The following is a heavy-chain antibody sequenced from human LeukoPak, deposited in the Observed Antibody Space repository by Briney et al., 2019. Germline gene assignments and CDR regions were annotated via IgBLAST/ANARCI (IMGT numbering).Heavy chain of an antibody. CDR2: ISGSGGST. Sequence: GGSLRLSCAASGFTFSSYAMSWVRQAPGKGLEWVSAISGSGGSTYYADSVKGRFTISRDNSKNTLYLQMNSLRAEDTAVYYCAKESSQQLLGAYYYGMDVWGQGTTVTVSS. CDR1: GFTFSSYA. D-gene: IGHD6-13*01. CDR3: AKESSQQLLGAYYYGMDV. J-gene: IGHJ6*02. V-gene: IGHV3-23*01.